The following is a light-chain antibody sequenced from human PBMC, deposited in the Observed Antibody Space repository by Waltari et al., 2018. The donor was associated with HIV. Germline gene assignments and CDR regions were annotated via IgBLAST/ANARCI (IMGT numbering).Light chain of an antibody. V-gene: IGLV1-51*01. CDR2: DNN. CDR3: ATWDTSLSAVV. J-gene: IGLJ2*01. Sequence: QSVLTQPPSVSAAPGQKVTISCSGSSSNIGNNYVSWYQQLPGIAPKLLIYDNNQRPSGIPDRFSGSKSGTSATLGITGLQTGDEADYYCATWDTSLSAVVFGGGTKLTVL. CDR1: SSNIGNNY.